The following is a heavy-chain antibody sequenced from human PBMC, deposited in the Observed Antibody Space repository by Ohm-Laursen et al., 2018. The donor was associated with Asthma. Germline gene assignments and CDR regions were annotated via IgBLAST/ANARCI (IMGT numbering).Heavy chain of an antibody. CDR1: GFTFSSYG. V-gene: IGHV3-33*06. CDR2: IWFDGSSK. CDR3: AKDRIAAHHGMDV. D-gene: IGHD6-6*01. J-gene: IGHJ6*02. Sequence: RSLRLSCAASGFTFSSYGMQWVRQAPGKGLEWVAAIWFDGSSKYYADSVKGRFTISRDNSKNTLYLQMNSLRAEDTAVYYCAKDRIAAHHGMDVWGQGTTVTVSS.